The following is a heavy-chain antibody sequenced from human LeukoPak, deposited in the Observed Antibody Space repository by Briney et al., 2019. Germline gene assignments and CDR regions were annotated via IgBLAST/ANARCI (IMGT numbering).Heavy chain of an antibody. CDR3: ARCVGLWSYEFDY. CDR2: ISSSGSTV. V-gene: IGHV3-48*03. D-gene: IGHD5-18*01. CDR1: GFTFSSYE. J-gene: IGHJ4*02. Sequence: GGSLRLSCAASGFTFSSYEMNWVRQAAGKGLEWVSYISSSGSTVYYADSVKGRFTISRDNAKNSLYLQMNSLRAEDTAVYYCARCVGLWSYEFDYWGQGTLVTVSS.